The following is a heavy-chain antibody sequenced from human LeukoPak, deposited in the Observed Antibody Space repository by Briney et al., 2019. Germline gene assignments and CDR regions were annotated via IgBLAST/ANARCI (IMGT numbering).Heavy chain of an antibody. D-gene: IGHD5-12*01. CDR1: GFTFDDYA. V-gene: IGHV3-9*01. CDR2: ISWNSGSI. J-gene: IGHJ4*02. Sequence: GRSLRLSCAASGFTFDDYAMHWVRQAPGKGLEWVSGISWNSGSIGYADSVKGRFTISRDNAKNSLYLQMNSLRAEDTAVYYCAKDRVRSVATPYYWGQGTLVTVSS. CDR3: AKDRVRSVATPYY.